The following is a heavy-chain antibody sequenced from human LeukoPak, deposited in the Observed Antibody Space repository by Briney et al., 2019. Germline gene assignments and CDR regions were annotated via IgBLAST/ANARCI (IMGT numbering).Heavy chain of an antibody. CDR1: GASIRSGDYY. D-gene: IGHD2-15*01. V-gene: IGHV4-30-4*01. CDR3: ARDCSGGSCYGAFDI. J-gene: IGHJ3*02. CDR2: IYDSGST. Sequence: PSQTLSLTCTVSGASIRSGDYYWSWIRQPPGKGLEWIVYIYDSGSTYYNPSLKSRITISVDTSENRFSPKLSSVTATDTAVYYCARDCSGGSCYGAFDIWGQGTMVTVSS.